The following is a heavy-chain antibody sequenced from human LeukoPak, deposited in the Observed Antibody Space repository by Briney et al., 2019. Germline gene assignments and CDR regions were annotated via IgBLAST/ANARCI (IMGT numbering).Heavy chain of an antibody. CDR1: GGSISSHY. D-gene: IGHD3-22*01. V-gene: IGHV4-59*11. CDR3: ARAGTYYYDSSGYYWGYFQH. Sequence: SETLTLTCTVSGGSISSHYWSWIRQPPGKGLAWIGYMFHSGSTNYNPSLKSRVTISLDTSKNQFSLKLSSVTAADTAVYYCARAGTYYYDSSGYYWGYFQHWGQGTLVTVSS. J-gene: IGHJ1*01. CDR2: MFHSGST.